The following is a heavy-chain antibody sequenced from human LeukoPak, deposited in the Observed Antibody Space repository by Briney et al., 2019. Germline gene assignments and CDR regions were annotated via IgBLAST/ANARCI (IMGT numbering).Heavy chain of an antibody. Sequence: GWSLRLSCTVSGFTFSPYAMSWVRQAPGKGLEWVSSISTSGGNTYYADSGKGRFTISRDNSKNTLYLQMNSLRADDSGVYYCSKGLAPTGTTHTAAGYWGQGTLVTVSS. CDR3: SKGLAPTGTTHTAAGY. V-gene: IGHV3-23*01. CDR1: GFTFSPYA. J-gene: IGHJ4*02. CDR2: ISTSGGNT. D-gene: IGHD1-1*01.